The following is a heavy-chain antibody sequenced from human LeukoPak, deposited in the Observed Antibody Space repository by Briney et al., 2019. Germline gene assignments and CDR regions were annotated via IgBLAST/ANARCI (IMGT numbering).Heavy chain of an antibody. Sequence: GGSLRLSCAASGFTFSSYAMHWVRQAPGKGLEWVAVISYDGSNKYYADSVKGRFTISRDNSKNTLYLQMNSLRAEDTAVYYCAKEGGYQVPHYYYHFMDVWGKGTTVTVSS. V-gene: IGHV3-30-3*01. CDR1: GFTFSSYA. CDR3: AKEGGYQVPHYYYHFMDV. D-gene: IGHD2-2*01. CDR2: ISYDGSNK. J-gene: IGHJ6*01.